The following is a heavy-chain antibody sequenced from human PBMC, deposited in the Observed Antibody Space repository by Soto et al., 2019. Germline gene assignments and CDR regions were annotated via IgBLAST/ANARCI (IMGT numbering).Heavy chain of an antibody. CDR3: SKGEMSTIRNSFDP. CDR1: GFNTRFYS. J-gene: IGHJ5*02. V-gene: IGHV3-23*01. CDR2: LSRSGGAT. Sequence: QPGGSLRLSCTACGFNTRFYSMSWVRQTPGKGLEWVAALSRSGGATYYADSVRGRFTISRDASKDTLFLQMSNLRAEDTALYYRSKGEMSTIRNSFDPWGQGTLVTVSS. D-gene: IGHD1-7*01.